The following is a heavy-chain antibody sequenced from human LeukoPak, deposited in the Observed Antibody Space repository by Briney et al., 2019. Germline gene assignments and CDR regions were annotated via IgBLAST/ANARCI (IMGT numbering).Heavy chain of an antibody. Sequence: GGSLRLSCAASGFSFSGYGMHWVRQAPGKGLEWVTFIRYDGSTKSYADSVKGRFTIARDNSKNTLYLQMNSLRAEDTAVYFCAKDYNSGFDYWGQGALVTVSS. CDR2: IRYDGSTK. V-gene: IGHV3-30*02. J-gene: IGHJ4*02. D-gene: IGHD6-19*01. CDR3: AKDYNSGFDY. CDR1: GFSFSGYG.